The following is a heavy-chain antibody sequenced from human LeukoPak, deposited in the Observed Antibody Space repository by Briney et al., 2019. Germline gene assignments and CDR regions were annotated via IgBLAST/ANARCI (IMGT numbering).Heavy chain of an antibody. CDR2: IKREGSEK. V-gene: IGHV3-7*01. CDR1: GFTFSDYT. D-gene: IGHD1-1*01. Sequence: GGSLRLSCAASGFTFSDYTLNWVRQAPGKGLEWVANIKREGSEKNYVDSVKGRFTISRDNAKTSLYLEMNSLRAEDTAVYYCAKEGNWNLDYWGQGALVTVSS. CDR3: AKEGNWNLDY. J-gene: IGHJ4*02.